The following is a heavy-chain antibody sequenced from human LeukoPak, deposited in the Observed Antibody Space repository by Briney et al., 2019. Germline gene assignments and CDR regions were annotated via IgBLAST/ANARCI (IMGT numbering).Heavy chain of an antibody. J-gene: IGHJ4*02. Sequence: SETLSLTCTVSGGSTNSYYWSWIRQPPGKGLEWIGDVYYSGSTNYNPSLKSRVTISVDTSKNQFSVKLSSVAAADTAVYYCARVLVGDYVNFDYWGQGTLVTVSS. V-gene: IGHV4-59*01. CDR2: VYYSGST. CDR3: ARVLVGDYVNFDY. D-gene: IGHD4-17*01. CDR1: GGSTNSYY.